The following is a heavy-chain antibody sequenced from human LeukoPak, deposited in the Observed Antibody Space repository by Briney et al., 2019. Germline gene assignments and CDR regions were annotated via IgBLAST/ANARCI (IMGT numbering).Heavy chain of an antibody. V-gene: IGHV3-23*01. CDR1: GFTVSSNC. CDR3: AKGVSGHYDILTGNDY. D-gene: IGHD3-9*01. Sequence: GGSLRLSCAASGFTVSSNCMSWVRQVPGKGLEWVSGVSGNGGRTDYADSVKGRFTISRDNSKNSLFLQMNSLRAEDTAIYYCAKGVSGHYDILTGNDYWGQGTLVTVSS. CDR2: VSGNGGRT. J-gene: IGHJ4*02.